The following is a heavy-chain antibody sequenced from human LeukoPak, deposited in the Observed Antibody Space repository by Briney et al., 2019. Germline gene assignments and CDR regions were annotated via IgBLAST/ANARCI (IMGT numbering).Heavy chain of an antibody. V-gene: IGHV1-2*02. CDR1: GYTFTGYY. J-gene: IGHJ1*01. CDR3: ARGPQNPFKIAVSPIWYFQH. Sequence: PTASVKVSCKASGYTFTGYYMHWVRQAPGQGLEWMGWINPNSGGTNYAQKFQGRVTMTRDTSISTAYMELSRLRSDDTAVYYCARGPQNPFKIAVSPIWYFQHWGQGTLVTVSS. CDR2: INPNSGGT. D-gene: IGHD6-19*01.